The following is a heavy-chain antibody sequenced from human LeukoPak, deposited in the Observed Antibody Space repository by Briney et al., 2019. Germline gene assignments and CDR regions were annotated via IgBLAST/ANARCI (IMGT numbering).Heavy chain of an antibody. Sequence: PGGSLRLSCAASGFIFSSYALHWVRQAPGKGLEWVANIKQDGSEKYYVDSVKGRFTISRDNAKNSLYLQMNSLRAEDTAVYYCARVRDGYNYDAFDLWGQGTMVTVSS. CDR2: IKQDGSEK. V-gene: IGHV3-7*01. CDR1: GFIFSSYA. CDR3: ARVRDGYNYDAFDL. J-gene: IGHJ3*01. D-gene: IGHD5-24*01.